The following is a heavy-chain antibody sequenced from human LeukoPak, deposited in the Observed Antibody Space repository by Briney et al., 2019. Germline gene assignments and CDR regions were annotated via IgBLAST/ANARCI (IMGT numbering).Heavy chain of an antibody. J-gene: IGHJ4*02. Sequence: SETLSLTCAVYGGSFSGYYWSWIRQPPGKGLGWIGEINHSGSTNYNPSLKSRVTISVDTSKNQFSLKLSSVTAADTAVYYCARGLRIGYSYGYGYWGQGTLVTVSS. CDR2: INHSGST. D-gene: IGHD5-18*01. CDR3: ARGLRIGYSYGYGY. CDR1: GGSFSGYY. V-gene: IGHV4-34*01.